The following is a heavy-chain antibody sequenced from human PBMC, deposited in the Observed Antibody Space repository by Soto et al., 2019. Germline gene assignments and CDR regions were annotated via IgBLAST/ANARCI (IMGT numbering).Heavy chain of an antibody. CDR1: GYTFTSYA. CDR3: ASHPRDSSGYWYYFDY. CDR2: INAGNGNT. D-gene: IGHD3-22*01. Sequence: ASVKVSCKASGYTFTSYAIHWVRQAPGQRLEWMGWINAGNGNTKYSQRFQDRVTITRDTSASTAYMELNSLRAEDTAVYYCASHPRDSSGYWYYFDYWGQGTLVTVSS. J-gene: IGHJ4*02. V-gene: IGHV1-3*01.